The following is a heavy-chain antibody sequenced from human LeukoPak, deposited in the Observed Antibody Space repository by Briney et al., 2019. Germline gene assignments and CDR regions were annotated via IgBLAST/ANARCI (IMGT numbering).Heavy chain of an antibody. V-gene: IGHV4-39*01. CDR2: ISYSGNA. D-gene: IGHD4-11*01. Sequence: SETLSLTCTVSGASIITTNYYWGWIRQPPGKVLGWIGSISYSGNAYYNPSLRSRLSISMDASKNQFSLKVRSVTAADTAVYYCARNLGQTWGTVTTDLWYFDHWGQGTLVPVSS. J-gene: IGHJ4*02. CDR3: ARNLGQTWGTVTTDLWYFDH. CDR1: GASIITTNYY.